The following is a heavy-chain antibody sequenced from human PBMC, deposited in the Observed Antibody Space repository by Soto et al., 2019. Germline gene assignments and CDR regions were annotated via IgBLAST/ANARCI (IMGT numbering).Heavy chain of an antibody. CDR1: GFSLSTSGVA. CDR2: IYWDDDK. J-gene: IGHJ5*02. D-gene: IGHD1-1*01. V-gene: IGHV2-5*02. Sequence: QITLKESGPTLVKPTQTLTLTCTFSGFSLSTSGVAVGWIRQPPGKALEWLALIYWDDDKRYSPSLKSRLTITKDTSKNQVLLTMTNMDPVDTATYYCAHRPPERGLATFDPWGQGTLVTVSS. CDR3: AHRPPERGLATFDP.